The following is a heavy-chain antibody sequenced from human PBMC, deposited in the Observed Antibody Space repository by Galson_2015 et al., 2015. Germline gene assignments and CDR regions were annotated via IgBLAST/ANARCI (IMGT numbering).Heavy chain of an antibody. J-gene: IGHJ6*02. CDR3: AHSLGAGASLYGMDV. D-gene: IGHD6-13*01. CDR1: GYDFTTYW. V-gene: IGHV5-51*01. CDR2: IYPGDDDV. Sequence: QSGAEVKKPGESLKVSCQGSGYDFTTYWITWVRQMPGKGLEWMGNIYPGDDDVRYNPSFQGQVTISADKSRDTAYVQWSSLKASDTATYFCAHSLGAGASLYGMDVWGQGTTVTVSS.